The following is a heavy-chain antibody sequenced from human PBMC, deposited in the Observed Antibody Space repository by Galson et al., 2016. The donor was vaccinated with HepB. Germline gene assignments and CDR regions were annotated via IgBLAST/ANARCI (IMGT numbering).Heavy chain of an antibody. V-gene: IGHV3-7*03. Sequence: SLRLSCAASGFIFSNSWMSWVRQAPGKGLEWVANINPEGSEDYYVDSVKGRFTVSRDNSKNSLYLEMNSLRPEDTALYYCAKEGGRYYYYGMDVWGPGTTVTVSS. J-gene: IGHJ6*02. CDR1: GFIFSNSW. CDR3: AKEGGRYYYYGMDV. D-gene: IGHD3-16*01. CDR2: INPEGSED.